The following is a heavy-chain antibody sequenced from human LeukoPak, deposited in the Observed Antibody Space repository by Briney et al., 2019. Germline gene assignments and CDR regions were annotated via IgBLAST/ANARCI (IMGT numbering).Heavy chain of an antibody. J-gene: IGHJ6*02. Sequence: KPSETLPFTCTVSGGSISSYYCSWIRQPPGKGLEWIGYIYTSGSTNYNPSLTRRVTISVDTSKNQFSLQLSSVTAADTAVYYCARDAEYYYGSGSYSSGIDVWGQGTTVTVSS. CDR2: IYTSGST. CDR1: GGSISSYY. V-gene: IGHV4-4*09. D-gene: IGHD3-10*01. CDR3: ARDAEYYYGSGSYSSGIDV.